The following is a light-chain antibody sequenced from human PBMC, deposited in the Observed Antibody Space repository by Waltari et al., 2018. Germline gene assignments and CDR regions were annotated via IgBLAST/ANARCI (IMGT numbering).Light chain of an antibody. CDR2: PAA. V-gene: IGKV3-15*01. CDR3: QQYHRWPPYT. CDR1: QDLTIN. J-gene: IGKJ2*01. Sequence: EILMPQSPASLSVSPGEKATLSCRASQDLTINLAWYHQKPGQPPRLLLTPAAVRAVGVADRFSGSGSGTEFTLTIASPQSEDSGVYFCQQYHRWPPYTFGQGTRLEIK.